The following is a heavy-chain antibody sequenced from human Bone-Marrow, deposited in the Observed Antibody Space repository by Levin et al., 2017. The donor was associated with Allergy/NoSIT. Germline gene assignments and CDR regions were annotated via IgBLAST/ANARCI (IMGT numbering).Heavy chain of an antibody. CDR2: IRNKVYGGTT. Sequence: GESLKISCTASGITFGDYALSWFRRAPGKGLEWVGFIRNKVYGGTTEYAASVKGRFTISGDDSGTIAYLQMNSLKIEDTAVYFCARGRGYIYGMDVWGQGTTVTVSS. V-gene: IGHV3-49*03. D-gene: IGHD6-25*01. J-gene: IGHJ6*02. CDR3: ARGRGYIYGMDV. CDR1: GITFGDYA.